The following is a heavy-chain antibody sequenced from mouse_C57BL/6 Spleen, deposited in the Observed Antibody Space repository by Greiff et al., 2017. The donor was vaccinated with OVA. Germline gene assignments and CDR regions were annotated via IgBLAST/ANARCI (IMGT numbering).Heavy chain of an antibody. CDR2: ISSGSSTI. CDR3: ARWYFDV. J-gene: IGHJ1*03. Sequence: EVKVVESGGGLVKPGGSLKLSCAASGFTFSDYGMHWVRQAPEKGLEWVAYISSGSSTIYYADTVKGRFTISRDNAKNTLFLQMTSLRSEDTAMYYCARWYFDVWGTGTTVTVSS. V-gene: IGHV5-17*01. CDR1: GFTFSDYG.